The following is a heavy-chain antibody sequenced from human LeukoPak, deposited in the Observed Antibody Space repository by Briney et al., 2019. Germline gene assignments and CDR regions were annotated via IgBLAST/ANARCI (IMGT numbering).Heavy chain of an antibody. Sequence: PGGSLRLSCAASGFTFSRFWMNWVRQAPGKGLEWVANTTPDGRQTYYVDSVKGRFTISRDNAKDSLYLQMNSLRAEDTAVYYCARGGGSSGYVIFWGQGTLVTVSS. CDR1: GFTFSRFW. CDR3: ARGGGSSGYVIF. V-gene: IGHV3-7*01. D-gene: IGHD5-12*01. J-gene: IGHJ4*02. CDR2: TTPDGRQT.